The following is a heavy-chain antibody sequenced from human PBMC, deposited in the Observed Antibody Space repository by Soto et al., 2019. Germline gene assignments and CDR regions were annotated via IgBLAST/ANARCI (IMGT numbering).Heavy chain of an antibody. CDR1: GYTFTSYY. V-gene: IGHV1-46*01. Sequence: ASVKVSCKASGYTFTSYYLHWVRQAPGQGLEWMGAFDPSGAKTTYAQQFQGRVTMTSDTSTSAGYMELSSLRFDDTAVYYCARFIVGGTLSNIWGQGTLVTFSS. D-gene: IGHD1-26*01. CDR2: FDPSGAKT. J-gene: IGHJ4*02. CDR3: ARFIVGGTLSNI.